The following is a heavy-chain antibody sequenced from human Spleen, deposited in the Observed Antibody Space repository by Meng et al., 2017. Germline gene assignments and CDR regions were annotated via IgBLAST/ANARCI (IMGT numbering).Heavy chain of an antibody. V-gene: IGHV1-18*01. CDR2: ISGYNGDT. Sequence: LVKVSCKATGYFFTRYVISWLRQAPGQGLEWMGWISGYNGDTKHAQMPQGRVTMTTDTSTGTAYMELRSLTSDDTAVYYCARQVSAGQSHLNYWGQGTLVTVSS. D-gene: IGHD6-13*01. CDR3: ARQVSAGQSHLNY. J-gene: IGHJ4*02. CDR1: GYFFTRYV.